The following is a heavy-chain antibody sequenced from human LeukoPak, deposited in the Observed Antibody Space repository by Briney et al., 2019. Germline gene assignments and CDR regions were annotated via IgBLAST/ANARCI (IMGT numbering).Heavy chain of an antibody. J-gene: IGHJ5*02. D-gene: IGHD6-19*01. Sequence: ASVKVSCKASGYTFTTYDINWVRQATVLGLEWMGWMNPNSGNTGCTQKFQGRVTMTRNTSISTAYMELSSLRSEDTAVYYCARGRGSGHKENWFDPWGQGTLVTVSS. V-gene: IGHV1-8*01. CDR1: GYTFTTYD. CDR2: MNPNSGNT. CDR3: ARGRGSGHKENWFDP.